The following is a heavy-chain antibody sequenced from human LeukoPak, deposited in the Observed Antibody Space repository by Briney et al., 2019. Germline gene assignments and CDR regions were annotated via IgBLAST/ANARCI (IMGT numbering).Heavy chain of an antibody. Sequence: GASVKVSCKASGYTFTSYGISWVRQAPGQGLEWMGWISAYNGNTNYAQKLQGRVTMTTDTSTSTAYMELRSLRSDDTAVYYCARGLPYRSGGSCYPVFDYWGQGTLVTVSS. CDR2: ISAYNGNT. CDR1: GYTFTSYG. D-gene: IGHD2-15*01. J-gene: IGHJ4*02. CDR3: ARGLPYRSGGSCYPVFDY. V-gene: IGHV1-18*04.